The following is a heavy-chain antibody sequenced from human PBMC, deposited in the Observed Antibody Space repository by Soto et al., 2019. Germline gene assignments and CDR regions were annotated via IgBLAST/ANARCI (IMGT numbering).Heavy chain of an antibody. CDR1: GFTFSSYW. J-gene: IGHJ4*02. CDR3: AREKRANGYFDY. CDR2: IKQDGSEK. V-gene: IGHV3-7*01. D-gene: IGHD6-25*01. Sequence: EVQLVESGGGLVPPGGSLRLYCAGAGFTFSSYWMSWVRQAPGKGLEWVANIKQDGSEKYYVDSVNGRFTISRDNVKNSLYLQMHSLRVEDTAVYYCAREKRANGYFDYWGQGTLVAVSP.